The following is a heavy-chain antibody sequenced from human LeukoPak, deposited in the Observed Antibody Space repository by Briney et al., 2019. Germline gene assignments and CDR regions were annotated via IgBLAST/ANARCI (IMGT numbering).Heavy chain of an antibody. V-gene: IGHV4-31*03. CDR2: IYYSGST. CDR3: ARSAMVRGGWYFDY. J-gene: IGHJ4*02. Sequence: PSETLSLTCTVSGGSISSGGYYWSWIRQHPGKGLEWIGYIYYSGSTYYNPSLKGRVTISVDTSKNQFSLKLSSVTAADTAVYYCARSAMVRGGWYFDYWGQGTLVTVSS. D-gene: IGHD3-10*01. CDR1: GGSISSGGYY.